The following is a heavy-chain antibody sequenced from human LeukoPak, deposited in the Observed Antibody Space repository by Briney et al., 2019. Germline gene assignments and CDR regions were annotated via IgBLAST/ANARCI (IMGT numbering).Heavy chain of an antibody. CDR3: ARGRVYYYGSGSYYNAPDY. J-gene: IGHJ4*02. D-gene: IGHD3-10*01. CDR1: GGTFSSYA. CDR2: IIPIFGTA. Sequence: ASVKVSCKASGGTFSSYAISWVRQAPGQGLEWMGGIIPIFGTANYAQKFQGRVTITADESTSTAYMELSSLRSEDTAVYYCARGRVYYYGSGSYYNAPDYWGQGTLVTVSS. V-gene: IGHV1-69*13.